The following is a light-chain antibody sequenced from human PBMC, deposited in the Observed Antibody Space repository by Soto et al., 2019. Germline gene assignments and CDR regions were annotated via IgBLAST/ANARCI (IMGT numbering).Light chain of an antibody. Sequence: DIVMTQSPDFLAVSRGKRATFTCNSSQSVLYRPSNKSSLAWYQQRPGQPPRLLLYWASTRESGVPDRFVGSGSETDFTLTISNLQSEDFAVYHCQQYDKWPRTFGQGTKVEI. J-gene: IGKJ1*01. CDR1: QSVLYRPSNKSS. V-gene: IGKV4-1*01. CDR3: QQYDKWPRT. CDR2: WAS.